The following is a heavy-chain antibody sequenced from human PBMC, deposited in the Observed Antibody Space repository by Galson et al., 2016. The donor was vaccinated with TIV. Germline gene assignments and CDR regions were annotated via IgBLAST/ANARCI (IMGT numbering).Heavy chain of an antibody. Sequence: SGAEVKKPGESLKISCKLSGYSFTSNWIGWVRQMPGKRLEWIGSIYYRGTSYYNPSLKSRVTASVDTSKNQFSLKLTSVTAADTAVYYCARVIGITMVRGTSFDYWGQGILVTVSS. CDR2: IYYRGTS. CDR3: ARVIGITMVRGTSFDY. D-gene: IGHD3-10*01. V-gene: IGHV4-38-2*02. J-gene: IGHJ4*02. CDR1: GYSFTSNW.